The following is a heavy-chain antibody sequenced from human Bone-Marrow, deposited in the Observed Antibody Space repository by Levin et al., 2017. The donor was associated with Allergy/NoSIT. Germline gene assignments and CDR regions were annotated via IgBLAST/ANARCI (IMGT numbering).Heavy chain of an antibody. V-gene: IGHV3-33*01. CDR1: GLTFSSIG. Sequence: PGGSLRLSCVASGLTFSSIGMHWVRQAPGKGLEWVAGIWYDGSNEFYADSVKGRFTISRDNSKNTLYLQMNTLRVEDTAVYYCASDFMRRYYESMFGPWGQGTLVIVSA. J-gene: IGHJ5*02. CDR2: IWYDGSNE. CDR3: ASDFMRRYYESMFGP. D-gene: IGHD3-3*01.